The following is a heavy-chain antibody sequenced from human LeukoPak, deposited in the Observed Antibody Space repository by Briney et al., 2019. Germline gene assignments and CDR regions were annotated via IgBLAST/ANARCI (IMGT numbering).Heavy chain of an antibody. Sequence: GGSLRLSCAASGFTFSNAWMSWVRQAPGKGLEWVGRIKSKTDGGTTDYAAPVKGRFTISRDDSKNTLYLQMNSLKTEDTAVYYCTTDVTSIWRQLLWFGELDDYWGQGTLVTVSS. CDR1: GFTFSNAW. CDR2: IKSKTDGGTT. V-gene: IGHV3-15*01. D-gene: IGHD3-10*01. J-gene: IGHJ4*02. CDR3: TTDVTSIWRQLLWFGELDDY.